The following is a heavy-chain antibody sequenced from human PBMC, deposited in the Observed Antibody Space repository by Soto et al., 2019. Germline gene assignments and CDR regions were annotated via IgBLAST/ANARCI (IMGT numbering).Heavy chain of an antibody. Sequence: QVQLQESGPGLVKPSQTLSLTCTVSGGSISSGGYYWSWNRQHPGQGREGIGYINYSGSTYYNQSLKSRVTISVDTSKNQFSLKLRSVTAADTAVYYCARKATVTTCFDYWGQGTLVTVSS. CDR2: INYSGST. J-gene: IGHJ4*02. V-gene: IGHV4-31*03. D-gene: IGHD4-17*01. CDR3: ARKATVTTCFDY. CDR1: GGSISSGGYY.